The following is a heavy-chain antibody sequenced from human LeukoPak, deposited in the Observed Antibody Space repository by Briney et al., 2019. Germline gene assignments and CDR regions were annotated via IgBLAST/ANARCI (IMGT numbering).Heavy chain of an antibody. CDR2: IYYSGST. J-gene: IGHJ6*02. D-gene: IGHD6-6*01. Sequence: SETLSLTCTVSGGSISSYYWSWIRQPPGKGLEWIGYIYYSGSTNYNPSLKSRVTIPVDTSKNQFSLKLSSVTAADTAVYYCAIRSSFYYYYGMDVWGQGTTVTVSS. CDR1: GGSISSYY. CDR3: AIRSSFYYYYGMDV. V-gene: IGHV4-59*01.